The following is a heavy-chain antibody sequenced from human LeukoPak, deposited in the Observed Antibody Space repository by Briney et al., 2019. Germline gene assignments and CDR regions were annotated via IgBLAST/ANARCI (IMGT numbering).Heavy chain of an antibody. D-gene: IGHD6-6*01. CDR2: VSASSSSI. CDR1: GFTFSNYG. Sequence: GGSLRLSCAASGFTFSNYGMDWVRQAPGKGLEWVSYVSASSSSIYYADSVKGRFTISRDNAKNSLFLQMNSLRAEDTAVYYCARGGAARPDYWGQGSLVTVSS. CDR3: ARGGAARPDY. V-gene: IGHV3-48*04. J-gene: IGHJ4*02.